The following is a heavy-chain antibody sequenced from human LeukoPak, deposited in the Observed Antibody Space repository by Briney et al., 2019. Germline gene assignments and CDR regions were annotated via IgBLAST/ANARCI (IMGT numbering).Heavy chain of an antibody. D-gene: IGHD2-2*01. CDR1: GGSISSYY. V-gene: IGHV4-59*01. Sequence: SETLSLTCTVSGGSISSYYWSWIRQPPGKGLEWIGYIYYSGSTNYNPSLKSRVTISVDTSKNQFSLKLSSVTAADTAVYYCARDDCSSTSCFNFDYWGQGTLVTVS. CDR2: IYYSGST. J-gene: IGHJ4*02. CDR3: ARDDCSSTSCFNFDY.